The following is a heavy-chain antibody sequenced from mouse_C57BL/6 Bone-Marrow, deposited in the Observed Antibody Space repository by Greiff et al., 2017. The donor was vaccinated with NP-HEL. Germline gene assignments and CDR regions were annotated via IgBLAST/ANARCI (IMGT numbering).Heavy chain of an antibody. CDR2: INPYDGYT. CDR3: ARGLY. Sequence: EVQLQQSGPELVKPGASVKISCKASGYSFTGYIMYWVKQSHGKSLEWIGRINPYDGYTFYNQKFKGKDTLTVDKTSSTAHMELVSLTSEDCAVYYYARGLYGDRGTLATVTA. V-gene: IGHV1-37*01. CDR1: GYSFTGYI. J-gene: IGHJ3*01.